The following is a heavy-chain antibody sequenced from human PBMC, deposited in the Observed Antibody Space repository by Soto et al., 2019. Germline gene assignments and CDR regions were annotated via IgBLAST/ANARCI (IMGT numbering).Heavy chain of an antibody. CDR3: ARIGYVDYLIY. CDR2: IYYSGST. Sequence: QLQLQESGPGLVKPSETLSLTCTVSGGSISSSSYYWGWIRQPPGKGLEWIGSIYYSGSTYYNPSLKSRVTTSVDTSKNQFSLRLSSVTAADTAVYYCARIGYVDYLIYWGQGILVTVSS. CDR1: GGSISSSSYY. V-gene: IGHV4-39*01. J-gene: IGHJ4*02. D-gene: IGHD4-17*01.